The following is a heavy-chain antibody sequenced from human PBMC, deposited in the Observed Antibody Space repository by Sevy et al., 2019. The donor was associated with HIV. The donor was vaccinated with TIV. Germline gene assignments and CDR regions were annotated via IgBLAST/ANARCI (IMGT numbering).Heavy chain of an antibody. Sequence: SETLSLTCTVSGGSVSSGSYYWSWIQQPPGKGLEWIGYIYYSGSTNYNPSLKSRVTISVDTSKNQFSLKLSSVTAADTAVYYCARDHRYCSGGSCYAGYYGMDVWGQGTTVTVSS. CDR1: GGSVSSGSYY. CDR2: IYYSGST. CDR3: ARDHRYCSGGSCYAGYYGMDV. V-gene: IGHV4-61*01. J-gene: IGHJ6*02. D-gene: IGHD2-15*01.